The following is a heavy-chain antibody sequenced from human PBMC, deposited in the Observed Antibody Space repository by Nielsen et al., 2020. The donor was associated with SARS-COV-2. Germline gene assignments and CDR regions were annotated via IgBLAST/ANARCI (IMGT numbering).Heavy chain of an antibody. CDR1: GFTFSSYA. D-gene: IGHD2-8*01. CDR3: ARDLLIPPRGWFDS. CDR2: ISYDGSNK. Sequence: GESLKISCAASGFTFSSYAMHWVRQAPGKGLEWVAIISYDGSNKYYADSVKGRFTISRDNSKNTLYLQMNSLRPEDTAVYYRARDLLIPPRGWFDSWGQGTLVTVSS. V-gene: IGHV3-30-3*01. J-gene: IGHJ5*01.